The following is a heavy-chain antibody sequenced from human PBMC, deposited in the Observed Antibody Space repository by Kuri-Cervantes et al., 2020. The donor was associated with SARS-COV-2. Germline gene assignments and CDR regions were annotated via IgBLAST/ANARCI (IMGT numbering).Heavy chain of an antibody. J-gene: IGHJ4*02. Sequence: LSLTCAASGFTFNNYAMHWVRRTPGEGLEWVAITSYDGTSKYYADSVKGRFTISRDNSKNTLYLQMNNLRGDDTAVYFCARGRVGVQDFWGQGTLVTVSS. CDR2: TSYDGTSK. CDR3: ARGRVGVQDF. D-gene: IGHD2-21*01. V-gene: IGHV3-30-3*01. CDR1: GFTFNNYA.